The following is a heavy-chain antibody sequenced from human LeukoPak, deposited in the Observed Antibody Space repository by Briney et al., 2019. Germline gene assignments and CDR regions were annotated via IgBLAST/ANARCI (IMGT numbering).Heavy chain of an antibody. CDR2: VWGGGADK. V-gene: IGHV3-23*01. J-gene: IGHJ4*02. Sequence: PGGSLRLSCAASGFSFMSWVRQAPGRGVEWVGSVWGGGADKYYADSVKGRFSISRDNSQDTLSLQMNSLRAEDTAVSYCAKISWDGRVTFDWGRGPLLRVSS. D-gene: IGHD1-26*01. CDR3: AKISWDGRVTFD. CDR1: GFSF.